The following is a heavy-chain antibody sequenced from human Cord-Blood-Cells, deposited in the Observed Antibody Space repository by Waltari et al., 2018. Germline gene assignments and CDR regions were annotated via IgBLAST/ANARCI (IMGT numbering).Heavy chain of an antibody. V-gene: IGHV4-38-2*02. J-gene: IGHJ5*02. CDR2: IYHSGNT. CDR1: GYSISSGYY. CDR3: ARDTYYYDRNWFDP. Sequence: QVQLQESGPGLVKPSETLSLTCAVSGYSISSGYYWGWIRQPPGKGLEWIGSIYHSGNTYDNPSLKSRVTMSVDTSKNQFSLKLSSVTAADTAVYYCARDTYYYDRNWFDPWGQGTLVTVSS. D-gene: IGHD3-22*01.